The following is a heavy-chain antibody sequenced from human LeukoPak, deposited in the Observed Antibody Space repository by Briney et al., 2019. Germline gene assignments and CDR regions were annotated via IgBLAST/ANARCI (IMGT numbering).Heavy chain of an antibody. D-gene: IGHD3-10*01. CDR2: INHSGST. Sequence: SETLSLTCAVYGGSFSGYYWSWIRQPPGKGLEWIGEINHSGSTNYNPSLKSRVTISVDRSKNQFSLKLSSVTAADTAVYYCARTADYYAMYYFDYWGQGTLVTVSS. J-gene: IGHJ4*02. CDR1: GGSFSGYY. V-gene: IGHV4-34*01. CDR3: ARTADYYAMYYFDY.